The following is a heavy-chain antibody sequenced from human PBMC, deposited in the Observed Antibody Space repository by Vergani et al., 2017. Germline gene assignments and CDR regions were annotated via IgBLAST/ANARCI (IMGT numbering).Heavy chain of an antibody. Sequence: QVQLVQSGAEVKKPGASVKVSCWASGYTFIEYDIDWVRQAAGQGLEWMGWMNPKSGNSGFAQKFQGRVTMTRDTSISTAYMELNSLTSEDTAVYYCARAPGRRCSGGSCYSSFRWFDPWAQGTLVTVFS. CDR3: ARAPGRRCSGGSCYSSFRWFDP. J-gene: IGHJ5*02. CDR2: MNPKSGNS. D-gene: IGHD2-15*01. CDR1: GYTFIEYD. V-gene: IGHV1-8*01.